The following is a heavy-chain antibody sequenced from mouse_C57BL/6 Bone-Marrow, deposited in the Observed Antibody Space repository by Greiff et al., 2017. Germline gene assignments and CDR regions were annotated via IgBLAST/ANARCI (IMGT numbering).Heavy chain of an antibody. CDR2: IDPSDSYT. CDR1: GYTFTSYW. J-gene: IGHJ2*01. V-gene: IGHV1-59*01. CDR3: VFADY. Sequence: QVQLQQPGAELVRPGTSVKLSCKASGYTFTSYWMHWVKQRPGQGLEWIGVIDPSDSYTNYNQKFKGKATLTVDTSSSTAYMQLSSLTSEDSAVYYCVFADYRCQGTTLTVST.